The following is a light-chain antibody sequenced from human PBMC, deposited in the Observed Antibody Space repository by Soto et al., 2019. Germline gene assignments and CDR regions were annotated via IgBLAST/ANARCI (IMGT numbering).Light chain of an antibody. J-gene: IGKJ1*01. V-gene: IGKV3-20*01. Sequence: EIVLTQSPGTLSLSPGERATLSCRASQSVSSSYLAWYQQKPGQAPRLLIYVASSRAPGIPDRFSGSGSGTDFTLTIRRLEPEDFAVYYCKQYGSSPWTFGQGTKVEIK. CDR3: KQYGSSPWT. CDR2: VAS. CDR1: QSVSSSY.